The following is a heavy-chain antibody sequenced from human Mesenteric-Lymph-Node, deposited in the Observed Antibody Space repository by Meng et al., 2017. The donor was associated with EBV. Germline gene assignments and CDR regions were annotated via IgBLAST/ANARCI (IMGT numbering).Heavy chain of an antibody. CDR2: VSGSGGST. V-gene: IGHV3-23*01. CDR3: VKDLAVAGT. CDR1: EFTFSDYT. D-gene: IGHD6-19*01. Sequence: EVDWLGAGGGLVQRGGSLRLSCEASEFTFSDYTMYWVRQASGKGLEWVSHVSGSGGSTYYADSVKGRFTIYRDNSKNTLYLQMNSLGVGDTAVYYCVKDLAVAGTWGQGTLVTVSS. J-gene: IGHJ5*02.